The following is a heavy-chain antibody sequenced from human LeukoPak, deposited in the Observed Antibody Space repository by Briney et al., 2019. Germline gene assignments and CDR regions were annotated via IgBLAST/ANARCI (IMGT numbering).Heavy chain of an antibody. J-gene: IGHJ4*02. CDR1: GYTLTSYA. V-gene: IGHV7-4-1*02. CDR3: ARDGLGYCSSTSCRKLDY. D-gene: IGHD2-2*01. Sequence: ASVKVSCKASGYTLTSYAMNWVRQAPGQGLEWMGWINTNTGNPTYAQGFTGRFVFSLDTSVSTAYLQISSLKAEDTAVYYCARDGLGYCSSTSCRKLDYWGQGTLVTVSS. CDR2: INTNTGNP.